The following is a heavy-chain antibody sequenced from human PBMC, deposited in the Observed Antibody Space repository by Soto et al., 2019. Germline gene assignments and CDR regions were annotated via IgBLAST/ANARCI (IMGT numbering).Heavy chain of an antibody. Sequence: ASVKVSCKVSGYTLTELSMHWVRQAPGKGLEWMGGFDPEDGETIYAQKFQGRVTMTEDTSTDTAYMELSSLRSEDTAVYYCATAYYDFWSGPTPGDYFDYWGQGTLVTVSS. D-gene: IGHD3-3*01. V-gene: IGHV1-24*01. CDR2: FDPEDGET. CDR1: GYTLTELS. J-gene: IGHJ4*02. CDR3: ATAYYDFWSGPTPGDYFDY.